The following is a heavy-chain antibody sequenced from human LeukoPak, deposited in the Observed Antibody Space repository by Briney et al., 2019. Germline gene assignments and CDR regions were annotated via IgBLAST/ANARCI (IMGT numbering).Heavy chain of an antibody. Sequence: SETLSLTCTVSGGSISSSSYYWGWIRQPPGRGLEWIESIYYSGSTYYNPSLKSRVTISVDTSKNQFSLTLSSVTAAVTAVYYCARLYYDSSGYYQICYFDYWGQGTLVTVSS. CDR3: ARLYYDSSGYYQICYFDY. CDR1: GGSISSSSYY. J-gene: IGHJ4*02. D-gene: IGHD3-22*01. V-gene: IGHV4-39*01. CDR2: IYYSGST.